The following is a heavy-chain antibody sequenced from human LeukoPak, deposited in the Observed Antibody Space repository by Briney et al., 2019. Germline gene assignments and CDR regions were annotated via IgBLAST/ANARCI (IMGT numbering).Heavy chain of an antibody. J-gene: IGHJ4*01. D-gene: IGHD3-16*01. Sequence: GGSLRLSCAASGFTFSSHWMHWVRQAPGKGLVWVSRNSDGSSISYADSVTGRFTISRDNSKNTLYLQMNSLRAEDTAVYYCAKDQGSGHGAYTWGTFDYWGLETLVTVFS. CDR3: AKDQGSGHGAYTWGTFDY. V-gene: IGHV3-74*01. CDR2: NSDGSSI. CDR1: GFTFSSHW.